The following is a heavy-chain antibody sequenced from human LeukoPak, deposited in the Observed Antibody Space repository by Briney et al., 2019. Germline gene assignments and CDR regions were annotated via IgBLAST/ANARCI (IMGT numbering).Heavy chain of an antibody. Sequence: ASVKVSCKASGYTFTGYYMHWVRQAPGQGLEWMGWINPNSGGTNYAQKFQGRVTMTRDTSISTAYMELSRLRSDDTAVYYCARSHYYDSSGYYGVGYNWFDPWGQGTLVTVSS. CDR3: ARSHYYDSSGYYGVGYNWFDP. V-gene: IGHV1-2*02. CDR1: GYTFTGYY. J-gene: IGHJ5*02. CDR2: INPNSGGT. D-gene: IGHD3-22*01.